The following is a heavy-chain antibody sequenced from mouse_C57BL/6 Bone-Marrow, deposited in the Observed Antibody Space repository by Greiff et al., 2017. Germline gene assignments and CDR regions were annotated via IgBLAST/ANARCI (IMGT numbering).Heavy chain of an antibody. V-gene: IGHV1-61*01. J-gene: IGHJ3*01. CDR1: GYTFTSYW. CDR3: ARGGKGPFAY. CDR2: IYPSDSET. Sequence: QVQLQQSGAELVRPGSSVKLSCKASGYTFTSYWMDWVKQRPGQGLEWIGNIYPSDSETHYNQKFKDKATLTVDKSSSTAYMQLSSLTSEDSAVYYCARGGKGPFAYWGQGTLVTVSA.